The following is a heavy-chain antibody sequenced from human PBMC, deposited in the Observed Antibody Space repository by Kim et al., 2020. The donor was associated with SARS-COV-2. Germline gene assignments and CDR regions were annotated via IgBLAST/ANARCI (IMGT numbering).Heavy chain of an antibody. CDR2: ITSSSTYI. Sequence: GGSLRLSCAASGFTFNTYCMNWVRQAPGKGLEWVSSITSSSTYIYYADSVKGRFTISRDNAKNSLYLQMNSPRAEDTAVYYCARDLGHGDFPGKEGFDYWGQGTLVTVSS. V-gene: IGHV3-21*01. CDR3: ARDLGHGDFPGKEGFDY. J-gene: IGHJ4*02. CDR1: GFTFNTYC. D-gene: IGHD4-17*01.